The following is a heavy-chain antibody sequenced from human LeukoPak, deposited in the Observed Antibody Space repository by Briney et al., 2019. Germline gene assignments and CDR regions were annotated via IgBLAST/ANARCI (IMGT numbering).Heavy chain of an antibody. CDR2: IYYSGST. J-gene: IGHJ4*02. D-gene: IGHD3-3*01. Sequence: PSETLSLTCTVSGGSVSSGSYYWSWIRQPPGKGLEWIGSIYYSGSTYYNPSLKSRVTISVDTSKNQFSLKLSSVTAADTAVYYCARQDGFDFWSGYRQPYYFDYWGQGTLVTVSS. CDR3: ARQDGFDFWSGYRQPYYFDY. CDR1: GGSVSSGSYY. V-gene: IGHV4-39*01.